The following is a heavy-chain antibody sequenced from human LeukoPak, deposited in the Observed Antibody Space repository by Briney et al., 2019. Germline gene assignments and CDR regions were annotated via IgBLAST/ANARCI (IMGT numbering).Heavy chain of an antibody. CDR2: FDPEDGET. V-gene: IGHV1-24*01. D-gene: IGHD3-10*01. CDR1: GYTLTELS. Sequence: ASVKVSCKVSGYTLTELSMHWVRQAPGKGLEWMGGFDPEDGETIYAQKFQGRVTMTEDTSTDTAYMELSSLRSEDTAVYYCATNPTYGSGSYSQNWFDPWGQGTLVTVSS. J-gene: IGHJ5*02. CDR3: ATNPTYGSGSYSQNWFDP.